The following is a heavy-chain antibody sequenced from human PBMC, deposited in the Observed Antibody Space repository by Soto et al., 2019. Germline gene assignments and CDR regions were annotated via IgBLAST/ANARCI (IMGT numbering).Heavy chain of an antibody. V-gene: IGHV3-66*01. CDR3: ARYSSGWGNTYFDY. CDR1: GFTVSSNY. D-gene: IGHD6-19*01. Sequence: GGSLRLSCAASGFTVSSNYMSWVRQAPGKGLEWVSVIYSGGSTYYADSVKGRFTISRDNSKNTLYLQMNSLRGEDTAVYYCARYSSGWGNTYFDYWGQGTLVTVSS. CDR2: IYSGGST. J-gene: IGHJ4*02.